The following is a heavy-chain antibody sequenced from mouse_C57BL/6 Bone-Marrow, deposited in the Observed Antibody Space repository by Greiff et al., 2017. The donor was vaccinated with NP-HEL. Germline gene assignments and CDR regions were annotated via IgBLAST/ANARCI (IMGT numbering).Heavy chain of an antibody. CDR3: ARSGTTVVGGYFDY. Sequence: VQLQQSGPELVKPGASVKISCKASGYAFSSSWMNWVKQRPGKGLEWIGRIYPGDGDTNYNGKFKGKATLTADKSSSTAYMQLSSLTSEDSAVYCCARSGTTVVGGYFDYWGQGTTLTVSS. J-gene: IGHJ2*01. CDR1: GYAFSSSW. CDR2: IYPGDGDT. V-gene: IGHV1-82*01. D-gene: IGHD1-1*01.